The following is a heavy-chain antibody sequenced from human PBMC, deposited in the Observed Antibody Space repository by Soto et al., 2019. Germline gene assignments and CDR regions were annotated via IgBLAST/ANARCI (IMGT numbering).Heavy chain of an antibody. V-gene: IGHV3-30*18. D-gene: IGHD6-13*01. Sequence: QVQLVESGGGVVQPGRSLRLSCAASGFTFNYYGMHWVRQAPGKGLEWVAVISYDGSNKYYADSVKGRFTISRDNSKNTLYLQMNSLRAEDTAVHYCANDLLTALAAAGVYYYYGMDVWGQGTTVIVSS. J-gene: IGHJ6*02. CDR1: GFTFNYYG. CDR2: ISYDGSNK. CDR3: ANDLLTALAAAGVYYYYGMDV.